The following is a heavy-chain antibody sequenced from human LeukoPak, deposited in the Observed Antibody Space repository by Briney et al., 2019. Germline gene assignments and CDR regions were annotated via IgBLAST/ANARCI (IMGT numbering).Heavy chain of an antibody. V-gene: IGHV4-59*08. J-gene: IGHJ4*02. CDR3: ARHEFDSGSLPYFDY. Sequence: PSETLSLTCTVSGGSIRGYYWSWTRQPPGKGLEWTGYIYYSGSTNYNPSLKSRVTISVDTSKNQFSLKLSAVTAADTAVYYCARHEFDSGSLPYFDYWGQGILVTVSS. CDR1: GGSIRGYY. D-gene: IGHD3-10*01. CDR2: IYYSGST.